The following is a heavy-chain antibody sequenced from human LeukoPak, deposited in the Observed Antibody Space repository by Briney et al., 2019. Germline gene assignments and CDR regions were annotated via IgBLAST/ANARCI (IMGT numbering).Heavy chain of an antibody. CDR1: GDILSSNSSA. CDR2: TYYRSKWYN. J-gene: IGHJ6*02. CDR3: APRTRYNYDRTGYLTRGPFYYYYGMDV. Sequence: SQTLSLTCAICGDILSSNSSAWNWLRQSPSRGLEWLGRTYYRSKWYNDYAVSVKSRITINPDTSKNQFSLQLNSVTPDDTAVYYCAPRTRYNYDRTGYLTRGPFYYYYGMDVWGQGTTVTVSS. D-gene: IGHD3-22*01. V-gene: IGHV6-1*01.